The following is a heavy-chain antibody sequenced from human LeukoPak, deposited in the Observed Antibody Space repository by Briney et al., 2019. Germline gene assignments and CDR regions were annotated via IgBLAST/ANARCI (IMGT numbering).Heavy chain of an antibody. D-gene: IGHD3-10*01. CDR2: ISGSGGST. CDR1: GFTFSSYA. CDR3: AKGSHYYGSGSTFDY. J-gene: IGHJ4*02. Sequence: GSLRLSCAASGFTFSSYAMSWVRQAPGKGLEWVSAISGSGGSTYYADSVKGRFTISRDNSKNTLYLQMNSLRAEDTAVYYCAKGSHYYGSGSTFDYWGQGTLVTVSS. V-gene: IGHV3-23*01.